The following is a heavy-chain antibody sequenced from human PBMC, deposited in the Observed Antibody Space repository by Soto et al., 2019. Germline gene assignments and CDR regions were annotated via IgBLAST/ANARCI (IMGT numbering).Heavy chain of an antibody. V-gene: IGHV1-8*01. J-gene: IGHJ6*02. CDR2: MNPKSGNT. Sequence: QVQLVQSGAEVKKPGASVKVSCKASGYTFTSYDINWVRQATGQGLEWMGWMNPKSGNTGCAQKFQGRVTMTRNTSISTAYMELSSLRSEDTAVYYCAREEGYQYGMDVWGQGTTVTVSS. CDR1: GYTFTSYD. CDR3: AREEGYQYGMDV.